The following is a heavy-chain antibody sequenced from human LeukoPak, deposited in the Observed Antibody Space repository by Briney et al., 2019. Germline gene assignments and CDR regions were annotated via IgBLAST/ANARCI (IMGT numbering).Heavy chain of an antibody. Sequence: GGSLRLSCAASGFTFRVYNMHWVRQAPGKGLEWVAVITYDGSEKYYAESVKGRFTISRDNSKDTLYLQMNSLRAEDTAVYYCASNSGYEKGYWGQGTLATVSS. V-gene: IGHV3-30*03. J-gene: IGHJ4*02. CDR2: ITYDGSEK. CDR3: ASNSGYEKGY. CDR1: GFTFRVYN. D-gene: IGHD5-12*01.